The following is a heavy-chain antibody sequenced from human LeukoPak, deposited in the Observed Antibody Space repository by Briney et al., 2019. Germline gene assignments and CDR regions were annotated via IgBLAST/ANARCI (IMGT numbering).Heavy chain of an antibody. CDR3: AREAAAGTFDY. J-gene: IGHJ4*02. CDR2: INPSGGST. Sequence: ASVKVSCKASGYTFTSYYMHWVRQAPGQGLEWMGIINPSGGSTSYAQKFHGRVTMTRDMSTSTVYMELSSLRSEDTAVYYCAREAAAGTFDYWGQGTLVTVSS. V-gene: IGHV1-46*01. CDR1: GYTFTSYY. D-gene: IGHD6-13*01.